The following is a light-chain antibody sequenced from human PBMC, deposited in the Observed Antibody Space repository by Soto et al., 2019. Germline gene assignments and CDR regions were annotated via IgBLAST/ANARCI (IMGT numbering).Light chain of an antibody. J-gene: IGKJ1*01. CDR3: QQYNGYSTWK. CDR2: DAS. Sequence: DIQMTQSPSSLSASVGDRVTMSFRASQRISTYLNWYQQKPGKAPKFLIYDASNLQSGVPSRFSGSGSGTEFTLTISSLQPDDFATYYCQQYNGYSTWKFGQGTKVDIK. V-gene: IGKV1-5*01. CDR1: QRISTY.